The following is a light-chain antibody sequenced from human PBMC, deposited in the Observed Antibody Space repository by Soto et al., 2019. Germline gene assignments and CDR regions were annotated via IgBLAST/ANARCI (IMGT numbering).Light chain of an antibody. V-gene: IGLV2-14*01. CDR2: EVS. Sequence: QSVLTQPASVSGSPGQSIAISCTGTTSDVGGYNYVSWYQQHPGKVPKLLIHEVSNRPSGVSNRFSGSKSGNTASLTISGLQAEDEADYYCLSKTSTISYVFGNGTKATVL. J-gene: IGLJ1*01. CDR1: TSDVGGYNY. CDR3: LSKTSTISYV.